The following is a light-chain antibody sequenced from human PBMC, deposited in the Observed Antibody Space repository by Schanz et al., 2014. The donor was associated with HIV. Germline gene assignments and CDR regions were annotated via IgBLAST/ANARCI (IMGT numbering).Light chain of an antibody. CDR3: QQYGSPPWT. V-gene: IGKV3-20*01. CDR1: QSVNSNY. Sequence: EFVLTQSPGTLSLSPGQRATLSCRASQSVNSNYLAWYQQKPGQAPRLLIYGASSRATGIPDRFSGSESGTDFTLTINRMEPEDYAVYYCQQYGSPPWTFGQGTKVEVK. CDR2: GAS. J-gene: IGKJ1*01.